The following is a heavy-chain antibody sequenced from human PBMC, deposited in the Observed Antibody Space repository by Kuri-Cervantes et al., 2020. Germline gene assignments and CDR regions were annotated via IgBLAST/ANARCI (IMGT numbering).Heavy chain of an antibody. J-gene: IGHJ3*01. Sequence: GESLKISCAASGFTFSSYWMSWVRQAPGKGLEWVAVISYDGSEQYYTDSVKGRFSISKDISKNTVFLQMNSLRPEDTAVYYCARSSGWPIIDAFDVWGQGTMVTVS. CDR3: ARSSGWPIIDAFDV. D-gene: IGHD6-19*01. CDR1: GFTFSSYW. CDR2: ISYDGSEQ. V-gene: IGHV3-30-3*01.